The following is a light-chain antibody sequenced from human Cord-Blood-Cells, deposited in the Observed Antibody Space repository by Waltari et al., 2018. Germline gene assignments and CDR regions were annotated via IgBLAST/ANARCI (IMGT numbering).Light chain of an antibody. CDR3: QQSYSTPRKYT. J-gene: IGKJ2*01. Sequence: EIQMTQSPSSLSASVGDRVTITCRASQSISSYLNWYQQKPGKAPKLLIYAASSLQSGVPSRFSGSGSGTDFTLTISSLQPEDFATYYCQQSYSTPRKYTFGQGTKLEIK. CDR1: QSISSY. CDR2: AAS. V-gene: IGKV1-39*01.